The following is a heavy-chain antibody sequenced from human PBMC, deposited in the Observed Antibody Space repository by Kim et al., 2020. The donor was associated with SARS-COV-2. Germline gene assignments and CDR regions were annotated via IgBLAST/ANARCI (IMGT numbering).Heavy chain of an antibody. CDR3: ARVRGYSYGSYFYCSGGSCYSPYFDY. D-gene: IGHD2-15*01. CDR2: INHSGST. V-gene: IGHV4-34*01. Sequence: SETLSLTCAVYGGSFSGYYWSWIRQPPGKGLEWIGEINHSGSTNYNPSLKSRVTISVDTSKNQFSLKLSSVTAADTAVYYCARVRGYSYGSYFYCSGGSCYSPYFDYWGQGTLVTVSS. J-gene: IGHJ4*02. CDR1: GGSFSGYY.